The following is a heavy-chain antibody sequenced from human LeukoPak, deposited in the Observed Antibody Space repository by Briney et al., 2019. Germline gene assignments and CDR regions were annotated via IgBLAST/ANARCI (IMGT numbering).Heavy chain of an antibody. CDR2: IYYSGST. J-gene: IGHJ4*02. CDR1: GGSISSSSYY. D-gene: IGHD3-22*01. V-gene: IGHV4-39*07. CDR3: ARGVDDSSGYHNYHFDY. Sequence: SETLSLTCTVSGGSISSSSYYWGWIRQPPGKGLEWIGSIYYSGSTYYNPSLKSRVTISVDTSKNQFSLKLSSVTAADTAVYYCARGVDDSSGYHNYHFDYWGQGTLVTVSS.